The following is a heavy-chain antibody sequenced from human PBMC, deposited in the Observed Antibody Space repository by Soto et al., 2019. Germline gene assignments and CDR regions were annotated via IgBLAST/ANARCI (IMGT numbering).Heavy chain of an antibody. V-gene: IGHV1-18*01. J-gene: IGHJ5*02. CDR1: GYTFTSYG. CDR2: ISAYNGNT. D-gene: IGHD2-21*02. Sequence: QVQLVQSGAEVKKPGASVKVSCKASGYTFTSYGISWVRQAPGQGLEWMGWISAYNGNTNYAQKLQGRVTMTTDTTTSTAYMELRSLRSDDTAVYNCARVEYCGGDCFGWFDPWGQGTLVTVSS. CDR3: ARVEYCGGDCFGWFDP.